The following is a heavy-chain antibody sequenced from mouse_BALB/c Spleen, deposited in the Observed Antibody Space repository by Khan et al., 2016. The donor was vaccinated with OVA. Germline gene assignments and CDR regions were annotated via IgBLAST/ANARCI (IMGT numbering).Heavy chain of an antibody. CDR3: ARPPYFSYVLDS. V-gene: IGHV9-3-1*01. J-gene: IGHJ4*01. CDR2: INTYTGEP. Sequence: QIQLVQSGPELKKPGETVKISCKASGYTFTNYGMNWVKQAPGKGLKWMGWINTYTGEPTYADDFKGRFAFSLETSASTAYLQIDNLKNEDTATXVCARPPYFSYVLDSWGQGTSVTVSS. CDR1: GYTFTNYG. D-gene: IGHD2-10*01.